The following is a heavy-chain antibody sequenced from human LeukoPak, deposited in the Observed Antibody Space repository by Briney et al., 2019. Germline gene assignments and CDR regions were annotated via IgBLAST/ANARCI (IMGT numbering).Heavy chain of an antibody. Sequence: PGGSLRPSCAASGFTFSSYAMSWVRQAPGKGLEWVSAISGSTFYADSVKGRFTISRDNSKNTLYLRMNSLRAEDTAVYYCARDPITMIVVVMGYFDYWGQGTLVTVSS. J-gene: IGHJ4*02. CDR1: GFTFSSYA. CDR3: ARDPITMIVVVMGYFDY. D-gene: IGHD3-22*01. CDR2: ISGST. V-gene: IGHV3-23*01.